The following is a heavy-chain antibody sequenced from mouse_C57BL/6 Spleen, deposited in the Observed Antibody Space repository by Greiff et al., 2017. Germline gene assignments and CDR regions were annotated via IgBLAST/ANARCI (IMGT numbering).Heavy chain of an antibody. J-gene: IGHJ1*03. V-gene: IGHV1-82*01. Sequence: VQLQQSGPELVKPGASVTISCKASGYAFSSSWMNWVKQRPGKGLEWIGRIYPGDGDTNYNGKFKGKATLTADKSSSTAYMQLSSLTSGDSAVYFCARDESGYWYFDVWGTGTTVTVSS. CDR1: GYAFSSSW. CDR2: IYPGDGDT. CDR3: ARDESGYWYFDV. D-gene: IGHD1-3*01.